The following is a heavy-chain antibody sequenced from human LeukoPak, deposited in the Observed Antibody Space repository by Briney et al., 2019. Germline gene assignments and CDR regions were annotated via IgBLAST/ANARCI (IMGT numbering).Heavy chain of an antibody. Sequence: ASVKVSCKASGYTFTGYYMHWVRQAPGQGLEWMGWINPNSGGTNYAQKFQGWVTMTRDTSISTAYMELSRLRSDDTAVCYCARGLYYYYGMDVWGQGTTVTVSS. J-gene: IGHJ6*02. CDR2: INPNSGGT. V-gene: IGHV1-2*04. CDR1: GYTFTGYY. CDR3: ARGLYYYYGMDV.